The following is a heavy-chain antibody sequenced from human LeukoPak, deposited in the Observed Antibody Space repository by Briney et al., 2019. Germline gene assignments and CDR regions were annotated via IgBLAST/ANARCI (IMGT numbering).Heavy chain of an antibody. CDR1: GGSISGFY. Sequence: SETLSLTCTVSGGSISGFYWSWIRQPPGKGLEWIGYIYYTGSTNYNPSLKSRVTISVDTSKNQFSLKLSSVTAADTAVYYCARGSIAAAFDIWGQGTMVTVSS. J-gene: IGHJ3*02. V-gene: IGHV4-59*01. CDR2: IYYTGST. CDR3: ARGSIAAAFDI. D-gene: IGHD6-13*01.